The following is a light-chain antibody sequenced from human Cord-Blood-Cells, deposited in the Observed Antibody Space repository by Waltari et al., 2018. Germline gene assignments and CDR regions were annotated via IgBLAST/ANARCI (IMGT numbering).Light chain of an antibody. V-gene: IGKV3D-7*01. CDR2: GAS. CDR3: QQDYNLPPYT. J-gene: IGKJ2*01. Sequence: PGERATLSCRASQSVSSSNLSWYQQKPGQAPRLLIYGASTRATGIPARFSGSGSGTDFTLTISSLQPEDFAVYYCQQDYNLPPYTFGQGTKLEIK. CDR1: QSVSSSN.